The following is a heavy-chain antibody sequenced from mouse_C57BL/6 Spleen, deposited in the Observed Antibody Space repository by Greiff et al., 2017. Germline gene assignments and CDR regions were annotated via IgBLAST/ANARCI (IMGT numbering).Heavy chain of an antibody. CDR3: ARGDGYSGFAY. D-gene: IGHD2-3*01. CDR1: GYTFTSYW. J-gene: IGHJ3*01. Sequence: QVQLQQSGAELVKPGASVKLSCKASGYTFTSYWMQWVKQRPGQGLEWIGEIDPSDSYTNYNQKFKGKATLTVDTSSSTAYMQLSSLTSEDSAVYYCARGDGYSGFAYWGQGTLVTVSA. CDR2: IDPSDSYT. V-gene: IGHV1-50*01.